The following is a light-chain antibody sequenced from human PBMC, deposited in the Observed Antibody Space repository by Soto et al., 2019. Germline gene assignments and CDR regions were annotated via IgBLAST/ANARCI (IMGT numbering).Light chain of an antibody. CDR3: QSYDTSRSGGI. J-gene: IGLJ2*01. V-gene: IGLV1-40*01. Sequence: QSVLTQTPSVSGAPGQKITMSCTGSSSNIGAGYDVHWYQQVPGAAPRLLIYADNNRPSGVPNRFPASKSGTSASLAITGLQGEDEANYYCQSYDTSRSGGIFGAGTKLTVL. CDR1: SSNIGAGYD. CDR2: ADN.